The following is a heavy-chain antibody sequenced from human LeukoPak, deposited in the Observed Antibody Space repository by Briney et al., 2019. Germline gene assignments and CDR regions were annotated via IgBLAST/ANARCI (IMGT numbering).Heavy chain of an antibody. J-gene: IGHJ4*02. V-gene: IGHV3-9*01. CDR3: AKDMMPHYYDSSGYSY. D-gene: IGHD3-22*01. Sequence: GGSLRLSCAASGFTFDDYAMHWVRQAPGKGLEWVSGISWNSGSIGYADSVKGRFTISRDNAKNSLYLQMNSLRAEDTALYYCAKDMMPHYYDSSGYSYWGQGTLVPVSS. CDR2: ISWNSGSI. CDR1: GFTFDDYA.